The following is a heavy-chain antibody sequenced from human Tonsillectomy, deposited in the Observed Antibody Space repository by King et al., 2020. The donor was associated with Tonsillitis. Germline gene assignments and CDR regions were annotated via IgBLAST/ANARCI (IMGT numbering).Heavy chain of an antibody. CDR3: ARHENYYDSSGYPDY. CDR1: GGSISSSSYY. Sequence: QLQESGPGLVKPSETLSLTCTVSGGSISSSSYYWGWIRQPPGKGLEWIGSIYYSGSTYYNPSLKSRVTISVDTSKSQFSLKLSSVTAADTAVYYCARHENYYDSSGYPDYWGQGTLVTVSS. J-gene: IGHJ4*02. D-gene: IGHD3-22*01. V-gene: IGHV4-39*07. CDR2: IYYSGST.